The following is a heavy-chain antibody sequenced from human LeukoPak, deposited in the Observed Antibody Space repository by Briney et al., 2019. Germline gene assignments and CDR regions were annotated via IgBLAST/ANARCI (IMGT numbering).Heavy chain of an antibody. D-gene: IGHD2-15*01. CDR2: INDSGSV. V-gene: IGHV4-34*01. CDR1: GGSFSGYY. Sequence: PSETLSLTCAVYGGSFSGYYWSWIRLPPGKGLEWIGEINDSGSVNCNPSLKNRVTLSVDTSKNQFSLRLSSVAAADTAVYYCARRLVDSGASQVSDDWGQGTLVTVSS. CDR3: ARRLVDSGASQVSDD. J-gene: IGHJ4*02.